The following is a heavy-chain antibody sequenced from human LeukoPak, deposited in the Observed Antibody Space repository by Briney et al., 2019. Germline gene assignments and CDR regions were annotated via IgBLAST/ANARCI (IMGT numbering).Heavy chain of an antibody. J-gene: IGHJ4*02. CDR2: IDPSDSYS. D-gene: IGHD2-15*01. CDR1: GYSFNRYW. Sequence: GESLKISCKGSGYSFNRYWISWVRQMPGKGLEWMGTIDPSDSYSNYSPSFQGHVTISADKSISTAYLQWSSLKASDTATYYCARHTSSNANDYWGQGTLVTVSS. CDR3: ARHTSSNANDY. V-gene: IGHV5-10-1*01.